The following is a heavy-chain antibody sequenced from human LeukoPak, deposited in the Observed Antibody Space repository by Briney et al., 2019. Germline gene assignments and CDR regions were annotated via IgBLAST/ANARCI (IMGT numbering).Heavy chain of an antibody. CDR3: ASAESAAAGNWFDP. CDR1: GYTFTGYY. Sequence: ASVKVSCKASGYTFTGYYMHWVRQAPGQGLEWMGWINPNSGGTNYAQKFQGRVTMTRDTSISTAYMELSRLRSDDTAVYYCASAESAAAGNWFDPWGQGTLVTVSS. V-gene: IGHV1-2*02. J-gene: IGHJ5*02. D-gene: IGHD6-13*01. CDR2: INPNSGGT.